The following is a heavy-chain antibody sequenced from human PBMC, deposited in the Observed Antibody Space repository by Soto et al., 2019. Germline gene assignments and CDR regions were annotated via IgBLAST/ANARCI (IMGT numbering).Heavy chain of an antibody. CDR2: ISYDGSNK. V-gene: IGHV3-30-3*01. CDR3: ARDARDYDLLTGYQKYGMDV. Sequence: GGSLRLSCAASGFTFSSYAMHWVRQAPGKGLEWVAVISYDGSNKYYADSVKGRFTISRDNSKNTLYLQMNSLRAEDTAVYYCARDARDYDLLTGYQKYGMDVWGQGTTVTVSS. CDR1: GFTFSSYA. J-gene: IGHJ6*02. D-gene: IGHD3-9*01.